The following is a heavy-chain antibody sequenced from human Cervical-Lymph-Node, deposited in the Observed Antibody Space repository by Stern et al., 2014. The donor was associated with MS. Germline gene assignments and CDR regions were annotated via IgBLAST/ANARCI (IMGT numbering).Heavy chain of an antibody. CDR1: GFTFSDFY. V-gene: IGHV3-11*01. D-gene: IGHD3-16*01. CDR3: ARDALGASASRFLDH. J-gene: IGHJ4*02. CDR2: ITNDGRTT. Sequence: VQLVESGGNLVKPGGSLRLSCAASGFTFSDFYMAWIRPAPGKGLEWISYITNDGRTTFYADSLEGRFTISRDNAKNSLYLQVNSLRVEDTAMYYCARDALGASASRFLDHWGRGTLVTVSS.